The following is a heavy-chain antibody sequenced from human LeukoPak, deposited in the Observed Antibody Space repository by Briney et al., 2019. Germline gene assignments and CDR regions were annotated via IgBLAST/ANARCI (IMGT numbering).Heavy chain of an antibody. CDR2: ISGSGGST. J-gene: IGHJ4*02. CDR1: GFTFSSYA. D-gene: IGHD3-22*01. CDR3: ATYYYDSSGYF. Sequence: PGGSLRLSCAASGFTFSSYAMSWVRQAPGKGREWVSAISGSGGSTYYADSVKGLFTISRDNSKNTLYLQMNSLRAEDTAVYYCATYYYDSSGYFWGQGTLVTVSS. V-gene: IGHV3-23*01.